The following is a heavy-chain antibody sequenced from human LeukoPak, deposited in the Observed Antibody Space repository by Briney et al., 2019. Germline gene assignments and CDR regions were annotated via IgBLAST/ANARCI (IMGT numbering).Heavy chain of an antibody. V-gene: IGHV3-7*01. Sequence: GGSLRLSCAASGFTFSSYWMSWVRQAPGKGLEWVANIKQDGSEKYYVDSVKGRFTISRDNAKNSLYLQMNSLRAEDTAVYYCARDPGGSYPYFDYWGQGTLVTVPS. D-gene: IGHD1-26*01. CDR1: GFTFSSYW. J-gene: IGHJ4*02. CDR2: IKQDGSEK. CDR3: ARDPGGSYPYFDY.